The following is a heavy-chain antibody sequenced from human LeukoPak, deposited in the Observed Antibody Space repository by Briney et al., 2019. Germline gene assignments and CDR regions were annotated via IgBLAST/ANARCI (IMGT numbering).Heavy chain of an antibody. CDR2: IRASSSLI. CDR1: GFDFSLSS. V-gene: IGHV3-21*05. J-gene: IGHJ4*02. D-gene: IGHD3-10*01. Sequence: GGSLRLSCVASGFDFSLSSMNYFRQAPGKGLEWVSYIRASSSLISYADSVRGRFTISRDNSKNTLYLQMNSLRAEDTAVYYCAFDYASGSYLGFDYWGQGTLVTVSS. CDR3: AFDYASGSYLGFDY.